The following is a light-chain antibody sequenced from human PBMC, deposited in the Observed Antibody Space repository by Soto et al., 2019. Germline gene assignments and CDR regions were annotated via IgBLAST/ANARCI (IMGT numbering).Light chain of an antibody. CDR1: QSISSY. CDR2: AAS. J-gene: IGKJ4*01. V-gene: IGKV1-39*01. Sequence: DIQVTQSPSSLSASVGDRVTITCRASQSISSYLNWYQHKPGKAPKLLIYAASTLQSGVPSRFSGSGSGSDFTLTISNLRPEDFATYYCQQTYSFPRTFGGGTKVEI. CDR3: QQTYSFPRT.